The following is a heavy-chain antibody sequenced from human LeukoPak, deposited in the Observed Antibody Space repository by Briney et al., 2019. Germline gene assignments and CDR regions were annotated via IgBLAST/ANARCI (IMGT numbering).Heavy chain of an antibody. V-gene: IGHV4-59*01. J-gene: IGHJ2*01. CDR3: ATSVVVNNHYWYFDL. CDR1: GGSISSYY. Sequence: PSETLSLTCTVSGGSISSYYWSWIRQPPGKGLEWIGYIYYSGGTNYNPSLKSRVTISVDTSKNQFSLKLSSVTAADTAVYYCATSVVVNNHYWYFDLWGRGTLVTVSS. D-gene: IGHD3-22*01. CDR2: IYYSGGT.